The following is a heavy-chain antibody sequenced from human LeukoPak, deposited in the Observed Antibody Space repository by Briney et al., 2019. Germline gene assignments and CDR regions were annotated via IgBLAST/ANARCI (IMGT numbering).Heavy chain of an antibody. Sequence: GGSLRLSCAASGFTFTTYWMGWVRQAPGKGLEWVASIKQDGSEKYYVDSVKGRFTISRDSAENKVYLQMKSLKGEDTAFYYCARPLLYYYGSETYFWFDLWGQGTLVPVSS. CDR2: IKQDGSEK. J-gene: IGHJ5*02. CDR3: ARPLLYYYGSETYFWFDL. D-gene: IGHD3-10*01. V-gene: IGHV3-7*01. CDR1: GFTFTTYW.